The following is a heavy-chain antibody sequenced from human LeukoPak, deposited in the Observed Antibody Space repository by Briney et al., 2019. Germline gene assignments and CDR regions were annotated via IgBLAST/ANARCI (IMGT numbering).Heavy chain of an antibody. CDR1: GGSISSYY. CDR3: ERDGQNYDFWSGYNYYYGMDV. V-gene: IGHV4-4*07. Sequence: PSETLSLTCTVSGGSISSYYWSWIRQPARKGLEWIGRIYTSGSTNYNPSLKSRVTMSVDTSKNQFSLKLSSVNAADTAVYYCERDGQNYDFWSGYNYYYGMDVWGQGTTVTVSS. D-gene: IGHD3-3*01. CDR2: IYTSGST. J-gene: IGHJ6*02.